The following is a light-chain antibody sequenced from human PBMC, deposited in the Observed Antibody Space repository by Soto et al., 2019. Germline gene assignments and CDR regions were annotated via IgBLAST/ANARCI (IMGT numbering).Light chain of an antibody. CDR1: QSVSSTY. Sequence: ELVLTQSPGTLSLSPGERASLSCRASQSVSSTYLVWYQQKPGQPPSLVIYGASNRATGIPDRFSGSGSGTDFTLTIRRLEPEDFAVYYCQHSDTSPYTFGQGTNLEIK. J-gene: IGKJ2*01. CDR2: GAS. CDR3: QHSDTSPYT. V-gene: IGKV3-20*01.